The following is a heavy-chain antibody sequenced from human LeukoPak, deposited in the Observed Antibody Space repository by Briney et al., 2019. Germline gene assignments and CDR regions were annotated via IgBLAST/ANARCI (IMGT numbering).Heavy chain of an antibody. CDR1: SVSFSGNY. V-gene: IGHV4-34*01. CDR2: IYNSGST. D-gene: IGHD3-10*01. J-gene: IGHJ5*02. CDR3: ARGSGRRITMVRGVIIGGYNWFDP. Sequence: SVKLSFNCAGYSVSFSGNYWSWLPPPPGMEWVWLGEIYNSGSTNYNPSLKSLVTISVDTSKNQFSLKLSSVTAADTAVYYCARGSGRRITMVRGVIIGGYNWFDPWGQGTLVTVSS.